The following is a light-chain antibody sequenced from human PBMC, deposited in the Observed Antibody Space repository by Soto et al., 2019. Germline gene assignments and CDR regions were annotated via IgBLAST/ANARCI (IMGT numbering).Light chain of an antibody. CDR3: SSYTSSRSYV. J-gene: IGLJ1*01. V-gene: IGLV2-14*01. CDR2: DVS. CDR1: SSDIGGYNY. Sequence: QSVLTQPASVSGSPGQSITISCTGTSSDIGGYNYVSWYQQHPGKAPKLMIYDVSNRPSGVSNRFSGSKSGNTASLTISGLQAEDEADYYCSSYTSSRSYVFGTGTKLT.